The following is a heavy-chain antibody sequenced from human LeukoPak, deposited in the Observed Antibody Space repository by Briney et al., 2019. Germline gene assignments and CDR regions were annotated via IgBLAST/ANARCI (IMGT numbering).Heavy chain of an antibody. CDR3: ARGLIVVVPAAMHYYYYGMDV. CDR1: GGSVSSGSYY. D-gene: IGHD2-2*01. Sequence: PSETMSLTCTVSGGSVSSGSYYWSWIRQPPGKGLEWIGYIYYSGSTNYNPSLKSRVTISVDTSKNQFSLKLSSVTAADTAVYYCARGLIVVVPAAMHYYYYGMDVWGKGTTVTVSS. J-gene: IGHJ6*04. V-gene: IGHV4-61*01. CDR2: IYYSGST.